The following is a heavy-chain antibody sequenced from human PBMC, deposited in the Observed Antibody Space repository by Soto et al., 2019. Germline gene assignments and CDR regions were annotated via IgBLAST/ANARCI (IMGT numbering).Heavy chain of an antibody. CDR2: INQRETNQRGST. Sequence: QVQLQQWGAGLLKPSETLSLTCAVYGGPFSDYYWSWIRQPPGKGLEWIGEINQRETNQRGSTNYNPSLKSRVTISVDTSKKQFSLELRSVTAADTAVYYCARGKLKAVVALIGTPRVVGVSDVWGRGTMVTVSS. CDR3: ARGKLKAVVALIGTPRVVGVSDV. D-gene: IGHD2-15*01. V-gene: IGHV4-34*01. CDR1: GGPFSDYY. J-gene: IGHJ3*01.